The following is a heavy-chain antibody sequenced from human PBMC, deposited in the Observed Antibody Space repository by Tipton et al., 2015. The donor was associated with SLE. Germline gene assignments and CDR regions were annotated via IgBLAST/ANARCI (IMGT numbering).Heavy chain of an antibody. CDR2: IYYSGST. CDR3: ARAEGSWDAFDI. Sequence: TLSLTCTVSNGSISSYYWSWIRQPPGKGLEWIGYIYYSGSTNYNPSLKSRVTISVDTSKNHFSLKESSVTAADTAVYYCARAEGSWDAFDIWGQGTMVTVSS. J-gene: IGHJ3*02. D-gene: IGHD2-15*01. V-gene: IGHV4-59*01. CDR1: NGSISSYY.